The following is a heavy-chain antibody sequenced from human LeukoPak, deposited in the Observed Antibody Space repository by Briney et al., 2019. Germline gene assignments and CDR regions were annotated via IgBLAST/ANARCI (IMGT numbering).Heavy chain of an antibody. CDR2: INAGTGNA. D-gene: IGHD3-3*01. CDR3: ARYEVNWFDP. CDR1: GYTFTSYA. J-gene: IGHJ5*02. Sequence: ASVKVSCKASGYTFTSYAMHWVRQAPGQRLEWMGWINAGTGNAKYSQKFQGRVTITRDTSASTAYMELSSLRSEDTAVYYCARYEVNWFDPWGQGTLVTVSS. V-gene: IGHV1-3*01.